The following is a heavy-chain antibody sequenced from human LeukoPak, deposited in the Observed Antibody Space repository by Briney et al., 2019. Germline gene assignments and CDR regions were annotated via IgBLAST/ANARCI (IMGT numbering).Heavy chain of an antibody. CDR3: ATEGRGCSGGSCYYYYYYMDV. Sequence: GGSLRLSCAASGFTFSSYSMNWVRQAPGKGLEWVSSISSSSSYIYYADSVKGRFTISRDNAKNSLYLQMNSLRAEDTAVYNLATEGRGCSGGSCYYYYYYMDVWGKGTTVTVSS. J-gene: IGHJ6*03. D-gene: IGHD2-15*01. CDR2: ISSSSSYI. V-gene: IGHV3-21*01. CDR1: GFTFSSYS.